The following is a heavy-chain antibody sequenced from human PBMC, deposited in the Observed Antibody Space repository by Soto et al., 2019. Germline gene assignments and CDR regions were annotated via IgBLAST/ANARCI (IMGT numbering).Heavy chain of an antibody. CDR1: GDSVSSNSAA. J-gene: IGHJ4*02. Sequence: QVQLQQSGPGLVKPSQTLSLTCAISGDSVSSNSAAWNWIRQSPSRGLEWLGRTSYRSKWYNDYSVCVKSRITSNPDTYKHQFSLQLNSAAPADTAVYYCARDPNWNYVFPFDYWGQGTLVTVSS. CDR3: ARDPNWNYVFPFDY. V-gene: IGHV6-1*01. CDR2: TSYRSKWYN. D-gene: IGHD1-7*01.